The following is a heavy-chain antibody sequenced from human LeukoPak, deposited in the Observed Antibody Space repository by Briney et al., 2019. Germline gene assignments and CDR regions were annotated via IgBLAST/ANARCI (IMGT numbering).Heavy chain of an antibody. Sequence: PSETLSLTCTVSGGTIGSFYWSWIRQPPGKGLEWIAYIYYSGTTNYNPSLKGRVNISVDTSKNQFSLELTSVTAADTAVYYCVRERAHRAYAMDVWGQGTTVTVSS. D-gene: IGHD3-16*02. J-gene: IGHJ6*02. CDR1: GGTIGSFY. CDR3: VRERAHRAYAMDV. V-gene: IGHV4-59*01. CDR2: IYYSGTT.